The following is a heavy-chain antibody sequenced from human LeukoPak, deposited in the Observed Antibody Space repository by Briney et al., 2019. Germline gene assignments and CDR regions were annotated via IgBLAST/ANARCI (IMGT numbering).Heavy chain of an antibody. D-gene: IGHD1-26*01. V-gene: IGHV3-21*01. J-gene: IGHJ4*02. CDR3: ARRLGSYPFDY. CDR1: GFTFSSYS. CDR2: IISSSSYI. Sequence: GGSLRLSCAASGFTFSSYSMNWVRQAPGKGLEWVSSIISSSSYIYYADSVKGRFTISRDNAKNSLYLQMNSLRAEDTAVYYCARRLGSYPFDYWGQGTLVTVSS.